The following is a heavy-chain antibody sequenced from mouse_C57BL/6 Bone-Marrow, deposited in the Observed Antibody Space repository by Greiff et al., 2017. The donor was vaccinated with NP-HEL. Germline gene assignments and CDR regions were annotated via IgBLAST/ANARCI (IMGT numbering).Heavy chain of an antibody. CDR1: GYAFTNYL. J-gene: IGHJ1*03. Sequence: QVQLQQSGAELVRPGTSVKVSCKASGYAFTNYLIEWVKQRPGQGLEWIGVINPGSGGTNYNEKFKGKATLTADKSSSTAYMQLSSLTSEDSAVYFCARFYCNYEYWYFDVWGTGTTVTVSS. V-gene: IGHV1-54*01. D-gene: IGHD2-1*01. CDR3: ARFYCNYEYWYFDV. CDR2: INPGSGGT.